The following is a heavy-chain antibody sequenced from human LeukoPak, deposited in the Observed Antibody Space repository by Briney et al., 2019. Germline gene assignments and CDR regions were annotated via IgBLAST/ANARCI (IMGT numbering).Heavy chain of an antibody. Sequence: ETLSLTCTVSGGSISSSSYYWGWIRQAPGKGLGWVSAISSSGDSTYYADSVKGRFNISRDNSKNTLYLQMNSLRADDTAVYYCAKVYVRYFDWLDWGKGTTVTVSS. V-gene: IGHV3-23*01. CDR2: ISSSGDST. CDR1: GGSISSSSYY. CDR3: AKVYVRYFDWLD. D-gene: IGHD3-9*01. J-gene: IGHJ6*04.